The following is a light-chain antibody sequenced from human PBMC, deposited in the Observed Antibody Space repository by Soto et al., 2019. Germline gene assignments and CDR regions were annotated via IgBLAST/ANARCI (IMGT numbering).Light chain of an antibody. CDR1: QNINKW. Sequence: DIQMTQSPSTLSSSIGDRVTITCRASQNINKWVSWYQHIPGNAPTLLIYNSSTIESGVTSSFSGSGSGTGFTLTINNLQPDDFANYYCHQYATNRYTFGQGTKLEI. CDR3: HQYATNRYT. CDR2: NSS. V-gene: IGKV1-5*03. J-gene: IGKJ2*01.